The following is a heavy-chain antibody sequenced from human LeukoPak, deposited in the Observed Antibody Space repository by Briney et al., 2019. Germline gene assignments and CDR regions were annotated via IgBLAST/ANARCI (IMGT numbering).Heavy chain of an antibody. V-gene: IGHV3-33*08. Sequence: GGSLRLSCAASGFTFSSYGMHWVRQAPGKGLEWVAVIWYDGSNKYYADSVKGRFTISRDNSKNTLYLQMNSLRAEDTAVYYCARDRHCTNGVCYPYYYYYGMDVWGQGTTVTVSS. D-gene: IGHD2-8*01. J-gene: IGHJ6*02. CDR1: GFTFSSYG. CDR3: ARDRHCTNGVCYPYYYYYGMDV. CDR2: IWYDGSNK.